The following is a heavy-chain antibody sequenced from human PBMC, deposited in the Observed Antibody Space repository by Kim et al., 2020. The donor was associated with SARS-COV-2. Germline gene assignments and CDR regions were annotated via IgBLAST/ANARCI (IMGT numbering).Heavy chain of an antibody. V-gene: IGHV3-64D*06. D-gene: IGHD2-15*01. J-gene: IGHJ4*02. Sequence: RFTISRDNSKNTLYLQMSSLRAEDTAVYYCVKEDGYCSGGSCYGNRLFDYWGQGTLVTVSS. CDR3: VKEDGYCSGGSCYGNRLFDY.